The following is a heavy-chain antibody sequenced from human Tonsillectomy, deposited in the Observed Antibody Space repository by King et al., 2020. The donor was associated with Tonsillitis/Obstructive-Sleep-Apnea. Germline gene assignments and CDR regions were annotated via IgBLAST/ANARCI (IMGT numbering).Heavy chain of an antibody. V-gene: IGHV1-69*04. CDR1: GGVFNSYA. Sequence: QLVQSGAELKKPGSSVKVSCKASGGVFNSYAFSWVRQAPGQGLEWMGRIVPLLDTPNYAQKFQGRVTITADKSTSTVYMELSSLRSEDTAVYYCATSPAKIPLPHWFAPWGQGTLVTVSS. CDR2: IVPLLDTP. D-gene: IGHD2-2*02. CDR3: ATSPAKIPLPHWFAP. J-gene: IGHJ5*02.